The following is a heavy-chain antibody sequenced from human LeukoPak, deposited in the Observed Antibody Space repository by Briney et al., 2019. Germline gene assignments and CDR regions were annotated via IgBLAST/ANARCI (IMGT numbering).Heavy chain of an antibody. CDR1: GFTFSSYA. CDR2: ISGSGGST. D-gene: IGHD4-17*01. V-gene: IGHV3-23*01. J-gene: IGHJ4*02. CDR3: AKKGDYGDYGLDY. Sequence: GGSLRLSCAASGFTFSSYAMSWVRQAPGKGLEWVSAISGSGGSTYYADSVKGRFTISRDSSKNTLYLQMNSLRAEDTAVYYCAKKGDYGDYGLDYWGQGTLVTVSS.